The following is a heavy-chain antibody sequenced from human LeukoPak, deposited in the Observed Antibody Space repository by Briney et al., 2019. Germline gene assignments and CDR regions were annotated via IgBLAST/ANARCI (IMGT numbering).Heavy chain of an antibody. CDR1: GYTFTSYG. CDR3: AREAVDTAMVTSDY. CDR2: ISAYNGST. Sequence: ASVKVSCKASGYTFTSYGISWVRQAPGQGLEWMGWISAYNGSTNYAQKLQGRVTMTTSTSTAYMELRSLRSDDTAVYYCAREAVDTAMVTSDYWGQGTLVTVSS. J-gene: IGHJ4*02. V-gene: IGHV1-18*01. D-gene: IGHD5-18*01.